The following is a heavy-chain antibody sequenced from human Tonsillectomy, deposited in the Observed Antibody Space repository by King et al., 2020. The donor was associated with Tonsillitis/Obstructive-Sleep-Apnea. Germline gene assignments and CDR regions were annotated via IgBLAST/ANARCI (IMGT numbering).Heavy chain of an antibody. Sequence: QLQESGPGLVKPSETLSLSCTVSGGAISSSSYYWGWIRQPPGKGLEWIGSIFYSGNTSYNPSLKSRVTISVDTSKNQFSLKVSSVTASDPAVYYCARLLYSSSWSHGYYYMDVWGKGTTVTVSS. CDR2: IFYSGNT. CDR1: GGAISSSSYY. D-gene: IGHD6-13*01. J-gene: IGHJ6*03. CDR3: ARLLYSSSWSHGYYYMDV. V-gene: IGHV4-39*01.